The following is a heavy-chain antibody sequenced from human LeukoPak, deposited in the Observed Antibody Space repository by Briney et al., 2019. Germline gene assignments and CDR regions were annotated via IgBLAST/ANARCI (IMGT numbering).Heavy chain of an antibody. CDR1: GGSFSGYY. V-gene: IGHV4-34*01. Sequence: PSETLSPTCVVYGGSFSGYYWSWIRRPPGKGLEWIGEINYSGSTNYNPSLKSRVTISIDTSKNQFSLRLSSVTAADTAVYYCARHVYYYDGSGYYYFDYWGQGTLVTVSS. CDR3: ARHVYYYDGSGYYYFDY. CDR2: INYSGST. J-gene: IGHJ4*02. D-gene: IGHD3-22*01.